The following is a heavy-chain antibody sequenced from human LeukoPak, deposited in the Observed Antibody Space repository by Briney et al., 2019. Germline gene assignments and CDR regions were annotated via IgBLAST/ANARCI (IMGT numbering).Heavy chain of an antibody. D-gene: IGHD4-23*01. V-gene: IGHV1-69*17. CDR1: GGTFSSYA. Sequence: SVRVSCKASGGTFSSYAISGVRQAPGQGLEWMGGIIPIFGIANYTQKFQGRVTITADKSTSTAYMELSSLRSEDTAVYYCAREDLSTVATGTSGMDVWGQGTTVTVSS. CDR2: IIPIFGIA. J-gene: IGHJ6*02. CDR3: AREDLSTVATGTSGMDV.